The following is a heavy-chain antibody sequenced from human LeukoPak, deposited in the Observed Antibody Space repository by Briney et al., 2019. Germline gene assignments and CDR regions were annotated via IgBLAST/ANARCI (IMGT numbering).Heavy chain of an antibody. J-gene: IGHJ4*02. CDR3: AGEADAVLIRAFDY. V-gene: IGHV1-18*01. Sequence: ASVKVSCKASGYSFSTLTISWVRQAPGQGLEWMGRISPYNGNAEYEQKFQGRVSMATETSTNTAYLELRTLRSDDTAVYYCAGEADAVLIRAFDYWGQGTPVTVSS. CDR2: ISPYNGNA. CDR1: GYSFSTLT. D-gene: IGHD3-3*02.